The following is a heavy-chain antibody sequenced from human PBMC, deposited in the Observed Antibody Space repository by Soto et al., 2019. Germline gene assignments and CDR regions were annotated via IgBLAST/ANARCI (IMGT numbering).Heavy chain of an antibody. Sequence: SVKVSCKSSGGTFSSFINYPINWVRQAPGQGLEWMGGIVPNVGTVNYAQKFRGEVTITADKSTGTAYMELSSLRSEDTALYYCARRDTSGFLRYFDNWGQGTQVTVSS. CDR2: IVPNVGTV. J-gene: IGHJ4*02. CDR3: ARRDTSGFLRYFDN. D-gene: IGHD3-3*01. CDR1: GGTFSSFINYP. V-gene: IGHV1-69*06.